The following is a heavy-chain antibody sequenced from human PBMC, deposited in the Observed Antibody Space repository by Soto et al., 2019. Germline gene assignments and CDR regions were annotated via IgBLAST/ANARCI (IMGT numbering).Heavy chain of an antibody. J-gene: IGHJ6*02. D-gene: IGHD6-13*01. CDR2: IWYDGSNK. CDR3: ARERDSSSWTREYGMDV. V-gene: IGHV3-33*01. CDR1: GFTFSSYG. Sequence: GGSLRLSCAASGFTFSSYGMHWVRQAPGKGLEWVAVIWYDGSNKYYADSVKGRFTISRDNSKNTLYLQMNSLRAEDTAVYYCARERDSSSWTREYGMDVWGQGTTVTVSS.